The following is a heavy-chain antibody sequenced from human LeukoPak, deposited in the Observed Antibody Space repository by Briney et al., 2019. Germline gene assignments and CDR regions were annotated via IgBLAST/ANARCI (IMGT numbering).Heavy chain of an antibody. D-gene: IGHD2-2*01. Sequence: SETLSLTCTVSGGSISSYYWSWIRQPAGKGLEWIGRFYTSGSTNYNPSLKSRVTISVDTSKNQFSLKLSSVTAADTAVYYCARDHCSSTSCYGDDAFDIWGQGTMVTVSS. CDR1: GGSISSYY. V-gene: IGHV4-4*07. CDR2: FYTSGST. J-gene: IGHJ3*02. CDR3: ARDHCSSTSCYGDDAFDI.